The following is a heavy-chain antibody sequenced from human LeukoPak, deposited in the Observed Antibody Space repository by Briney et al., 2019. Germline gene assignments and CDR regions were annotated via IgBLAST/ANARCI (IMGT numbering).Heavy chain of an antibody. D-gene: IGHD4-23*01. CDR2: IKSDGSSS. CDR3: VRDLDLGGYSSFEY. CDR1: GFTFSSYFW. J-gene: IGHJ4*02. V-gene: IGHV3-74*01. Sequence: GSLRLSCAASGFTFSSYFWMHWVRQAPGKGLVWVSRIKSDGSSSTYADSVKGRFTISRDNAKNSLYLQMNSLRAEDTAVYYCVRDLDLGGYSSFEYWGQGTLVTVSS.